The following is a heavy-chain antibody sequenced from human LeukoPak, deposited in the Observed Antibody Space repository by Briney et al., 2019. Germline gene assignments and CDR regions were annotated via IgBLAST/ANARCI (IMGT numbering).Heavy chain of an antibody. CDR3: AREGTLNYYYGSGSYEAFDI. J-gene: IGHJ3*02. D-gene: IGHD3-10*01. V-gene: IGHV1-2*02. Sequence: WASVKVSCKASGYTFTGYYMHWVRQAPGQGLEWMGWINPNSGGTNYAQKFQGRVTMTRDTSISTAYMELSRLRSDDTAVYYCAREGTLNYYYGSGSYEAFDIWGQGTMVTVSS. CDR1: GYTFTGYY. CDR2: INPNSGGT.